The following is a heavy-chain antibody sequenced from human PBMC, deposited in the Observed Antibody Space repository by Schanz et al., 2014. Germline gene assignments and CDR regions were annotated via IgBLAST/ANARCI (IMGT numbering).Heavy chain of an antibody. J-gene: IGHJ6*02. CDR3: ARFLARYQYYGVDV. Sequence: VQLVESGGGLVQPGGSLRLSCVASGFTFFGSFAMNWVRQAPGKGLEWVSSVSHGGTYIYYADSVRGRFSISRDNGETSVYLQINSLRVEDTAVYYCARFLARYQYYGVDVWGQGTTVIVSS. D-gene: IGHD3-3*01. CDR2: VSHGGTYI. CDR1: GFTFFGSFA. V-gene: IGHV3-21*04.